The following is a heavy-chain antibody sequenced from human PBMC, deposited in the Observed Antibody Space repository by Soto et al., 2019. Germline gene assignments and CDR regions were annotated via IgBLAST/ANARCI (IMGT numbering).Heavy chain of an antibody. Sequence: PSETLSLTCVFSDGSFRGHYWSWIRQPPGKGLGWIAEINHHGFTDYNPSFKSRVTISRDTSTNQISLKMTSVTAADSAVYYCARAAVKQGATLFDFWGQGTLVTVSS. V-gene: IGHV4-34*01. D-gene: IGHD1-26*01. J-gene: IGHJ4*02. CDR2: INHHGFT. CDR3: ARAAVKQGATLFDF. CDR1: DGSFRGHY.